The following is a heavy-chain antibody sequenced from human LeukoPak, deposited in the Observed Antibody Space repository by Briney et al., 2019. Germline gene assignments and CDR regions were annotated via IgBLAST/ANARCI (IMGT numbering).Heavy chain of an antibody. J-gene: IGHJ4*02. CDR1: GYSFTSYY. D-gene: IGHD6-19*01. Sequence: GASVKVSCKASGYSFTSYYIHWVRQTPGQGLEWLGIINPAGGTTNYAPRFQDRFTMTRDTSTRTVYMEVNSLRSEDTAVYYCARQGTYSSAIGMGYWGQGTLVTVSS. V-gene: IGHV1-46*01. CDR3: ARQGTYSSAIGMGY. CDR2: INPAGGTT.